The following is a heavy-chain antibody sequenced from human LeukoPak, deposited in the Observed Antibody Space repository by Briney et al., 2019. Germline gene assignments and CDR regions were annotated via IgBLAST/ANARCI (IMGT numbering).Heavy chain of an antibody. V-gene: IGHV4-38-2*01. CDR3: ARWAGNSYYDFWSGYYLDY. CDR2: IYHSGST. CDR1: SYSISSGYY. D-gene: IGHD3-3*01. J-gene: IGHJ4*02. Sequence: SETLSLTCAVSSYSISSGYYWGWIRQPPGKGLEWIGSIYHSGSTYYNPSLKSRVTISVDTSKNQFSLKLSSVTAADTAVYYCARWAGNSYYDFWSGYYLDYWGQGTLVTVSS.